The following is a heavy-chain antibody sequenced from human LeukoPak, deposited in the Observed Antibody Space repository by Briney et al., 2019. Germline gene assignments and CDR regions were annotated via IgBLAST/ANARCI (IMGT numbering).Heavy chain of an antibody. D-gene: IGHD3-16*01. Sequence: SGGSLRLSCSASGFTFSDYDMNRVRQAPGKGLEWVSSISGLSTHIYYGDSVKGRFSISRDNAKNSVYLQMNSLGVEDTAIYYCGRAFPPLRTSSAGDLWGQGILVTVSS. CDR1: GFTFSDYD. J-gene: IGHJ4*02. CDR3: GRAFPPLRTSSAGDL. V-gene: IGHV3-69-1*02. CDR2: ISGLSTHI.